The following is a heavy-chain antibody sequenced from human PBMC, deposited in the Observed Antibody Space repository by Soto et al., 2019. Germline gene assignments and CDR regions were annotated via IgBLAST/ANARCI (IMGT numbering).Heavy chain of an antibody. CDR3: ARDPNGDYLDAFDI. CDR1: GFSFNSYW. J-gene: IGHJ3*02. Sequence: GESLKISCAASGFSFNSYWMSWVRQAPGKGLEWVANIKQDGNEKYYVDSVEGRFTISRDNAKNSLYLQMNSLRAEDTAVYYCARDPNGDYLDAFDIWGPGTMVTVSS. D-gene: IGHD4-17*01. CDR2: IKQDGNEK. V-gene: IGHV3-7*01.